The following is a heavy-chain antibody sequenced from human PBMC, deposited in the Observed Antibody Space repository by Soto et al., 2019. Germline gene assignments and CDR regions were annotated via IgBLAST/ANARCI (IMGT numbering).Heavy chain of an antibody. CDR1: GFTFSSYA. CDR3: AKGATNYGSGSYNWFDP. D-gene: IGHD3-10*01. J-gene: IGHJ5*02. V-gene: IGHV3-23*01. CDR2: ISGSGGST. Sequence: PGGSLRLSCAASGFTFSSYAMSWVRQAPGKGLEWVSAISGSGGSTYYADSVKGRFTISRDNSKNTLYLQMNSLRAEDTAVYYCAKGATNYGSGSYNWFDPWGQGTLATSPQ.